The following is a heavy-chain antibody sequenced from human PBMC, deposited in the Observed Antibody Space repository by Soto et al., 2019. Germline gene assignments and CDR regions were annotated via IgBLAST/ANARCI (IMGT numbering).Heavy chain of an antibody. V-gene: IGHV4-59*12. CDR1: GGSISSNY. CDR3: VRDGTKTLRDWFDP. Sequence: PSETLSLTCTVSGGSISSNYWTWIRQPPGKGLEWIGYVYNSGSTNYNPSLKSRVTISEDTSKSQFSLKVNSMTAADTAVYYCVRDGTKTLRDWFDPWGQGISVTVSS. J-gene: IGHJ5*02. CDR2: VYNSGST. D-gene: IGHD1-1*01.